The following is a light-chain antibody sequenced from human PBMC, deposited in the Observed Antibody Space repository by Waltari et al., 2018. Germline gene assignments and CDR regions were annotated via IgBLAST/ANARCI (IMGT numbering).Light chain of an antibody. CDR1: QDISSW. V-gene: IGKV1-12*01. CDR3: QQGNSFPPT. CDR2: SAS. Sequence: DIQMTQSPSSVSASVGERVTITCRASQDISSWLALYQQKPGKAPKLLMYSASALQSGVPSRFSGSGSGTDFTLIINSLQPEDFATYYCQQGNSFPPTFGQGTKVEIK. J-gene: IGKJ1*01.